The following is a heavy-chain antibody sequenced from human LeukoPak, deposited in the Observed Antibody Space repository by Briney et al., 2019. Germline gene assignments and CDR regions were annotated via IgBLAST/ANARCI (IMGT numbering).Heavy chain of an antibody. V-gene: IGHV4-39*01. CDR3: ARSELLFDY. CDR2: IYYSGST. J-gene: IGHJ4*02. Sequence: PSETLSLTCTVSGGSISSSSYYWGWIPQPPGKGLEWIGSIYYSGSTYYNPSLKSRVTISVDTSKNQFSLKLSSVTAADTAVYYCARSELLFDYWGQGTLVTVSS. D-gene: IGHD1-7*01. CDR1: GGSISSSSYY.